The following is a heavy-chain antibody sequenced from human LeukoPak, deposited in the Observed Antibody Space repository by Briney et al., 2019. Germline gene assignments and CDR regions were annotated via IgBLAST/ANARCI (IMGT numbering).Heavy chain of an antibody. V-gene: IGHV4-61*02. D-gene: IGHD6-13*01. Sequence: PSETLSLTCTVSGDSVSSGSHYWSWIRQPAGKGLEWIGRIFTIGRTNYNPSLNSRVTISLDASKNQFSLKLNSVTSADTAVYYCARDKNPGIAADWGQGTLVTVSS. CDR1: GDSVSSGSHY. CDR3: ARDKNPGIAAD. CDR2: IFTIGRT. J-gene: IGHJ4*02.